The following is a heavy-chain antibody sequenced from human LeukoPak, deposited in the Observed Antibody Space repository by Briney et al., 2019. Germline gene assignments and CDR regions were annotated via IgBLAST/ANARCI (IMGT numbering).Heavy chain of an antibody. CDR2: IYHSGST. CDR3: ARLLIGLYDSSD. CDR1: GYSISGGYY. D-gene: IGHD3-22*01. Sequence: SETLSLTCAVSGYSISGGYYWGWIRQPPGKGLEWIGSIYHSGSTYYNPPLKSRVTISVDTSKNQFSLKLSSVTAADTAVYYCARLLIGLYDSSDWGQGTLVTVSS. J-gene: IGHJ4*02. V-gene: IGHV4-38-2*01.